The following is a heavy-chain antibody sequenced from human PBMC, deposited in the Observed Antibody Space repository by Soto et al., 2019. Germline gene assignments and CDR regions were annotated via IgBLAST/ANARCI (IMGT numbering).Heavy chain of an antibody. J-gene: IGHJ4*02. D-gene: IGHD4-17*01. CDR2: ISVSGGST. Sequence: LRLSCAASGFTFSDYAMSWVRQAPGKGLEWVSGISVSGGSTYYADPVKGRFTVSRDNSKNTLSLHMNSLRADDTAVYYCAKTAYGDYVNYNFDYWGQGTLVTVSS. CDR3: AKTAYGDYVNYNFDY. CDR1: GFTFSDYA. V-gene: IGHV3-23*01.